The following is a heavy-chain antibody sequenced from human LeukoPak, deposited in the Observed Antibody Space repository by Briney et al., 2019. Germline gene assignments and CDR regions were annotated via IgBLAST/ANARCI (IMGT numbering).Heavy chain of an antibody. V-gene: IGHV3-30*18. CDR2: ISYDGNNK. J-gene: IGHJ5*02. D-gene: IGHD2-21*02. Sequence: GRSLRLSCAASGFTFSNYGMHWVRQAPGKGLEWVAVISYDGNNKYYADSVKGRFTISRDNSKNTLYLQMNSLRAEDTAVYCCAKDQLAYCGGDCYSAPWGQGTLVTVSS. CDR3: AKDQLAYCGGDCYSAP. CDR1: GFTFSNYG.